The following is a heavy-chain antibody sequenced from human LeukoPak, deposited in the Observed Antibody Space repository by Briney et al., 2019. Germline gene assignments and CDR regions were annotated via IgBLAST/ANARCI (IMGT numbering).Heavy chain of an antibody. Sequence: SETLSLTCAVSGASISSSYWWSWVRQPPGKGLEWIGEIYHSGGTNYKPSLKSRVTISLDKSKNQFSLKLSSVTAADTAVYYCARDLRGMVDYWGQGTLVTVSS. V-gene: IGHV4-4*02. J-gene: IGHJ4*02. D-gene: IGHD3-16*01. CDR3: ARDLRGMVDY. CDR1: GASISSSYW. CDR2: IYHSGGT.